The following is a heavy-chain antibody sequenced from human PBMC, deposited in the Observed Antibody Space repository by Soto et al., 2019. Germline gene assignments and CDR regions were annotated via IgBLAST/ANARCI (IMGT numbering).Heavy chain of an antibody. CDR2: ISTYNGNT. D-gene: IGHD3-16*01. Sequence: QVQLVQSGGEVKKPGASVKVSCKASGYTFTSYGITWVRQAPGQGLEYLGWISTYNGNTDFAQKVQHRVTLTTDTSTSTAYMELRSLRPDDTAVYYCARAKVLITPNWFDPWGQGTLVTVSS. CDR3: ARAKVLITPNWFDP. V-gene: IGHV1-18*01. CDR1: GYTFTSYG. J-gene: IGHJ5*02.